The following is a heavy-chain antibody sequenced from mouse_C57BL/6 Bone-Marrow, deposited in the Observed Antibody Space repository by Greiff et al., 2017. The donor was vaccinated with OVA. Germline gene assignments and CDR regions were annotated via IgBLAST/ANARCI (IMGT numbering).Heavy chain of an antibody. CDR3: TTYDYDVAY. V-gene: IGHV14-4*01. D-gene: IGHD2-4*01. Sequence: VQLQQSGAELVRPGASVKLSCTASGFNIKDDYMHWVKQRPEQGLEWIGWIDPENGDTEYASKFQGKATITADTSSNTAYLQLSSLTSEDTAVYYCTTYDYDVAYWGKGTLVTVSA. CDR1: GFNIKDDY. CDR2: IDPENGDT. J-gene: IGHJ3*01.